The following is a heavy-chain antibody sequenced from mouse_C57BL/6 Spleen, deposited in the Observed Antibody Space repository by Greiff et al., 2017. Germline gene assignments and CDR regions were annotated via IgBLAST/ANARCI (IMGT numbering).Heavy chain of an antibody. V-gene: IGHV5-9*01. J-gene: IGHJ1*03. CDR1: GFTFSSYT. CDR3: ARHEGYGNYDWYFDV. D-gene: IGHD2-1*01. Sequence: EVNVVESGGGLVKPGGSLKLSCAASGFTFSSYTMSWVRQTPEKRLEWVATISGGGGNTYYPDSVKGRFTISRDNAKNTLYLQMSSLRSEDTALYYCARHEGYGNYDWYFDVWGTGTTVTVSS. CDR2: ISGGGGNT.